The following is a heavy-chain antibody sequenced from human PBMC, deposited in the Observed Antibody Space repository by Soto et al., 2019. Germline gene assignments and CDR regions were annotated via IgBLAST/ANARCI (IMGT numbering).Heavy chain of an antibody. CDR3: ARINLSYDSSGYVDL. CDR2: INPSGGGT. Sequence: GASVKVSCKASGYTFTSYYLQWVRQAPGQGLEWMGAINPSGGGTKYAQKFQGRVTMTKDTSTSTVYMDLSSLRSEDTAVYFCARINLSYDSSGYVDLWGQGTLVTVS. D-gene: IGHD3-22*01. J-gene: IGHJ5*02. CDR1: GYTFTSYY. V-gene: IGHV1-46*01.